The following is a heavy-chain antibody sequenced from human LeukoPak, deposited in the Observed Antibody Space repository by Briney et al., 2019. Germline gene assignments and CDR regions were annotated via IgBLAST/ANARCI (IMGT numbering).Heavy chain of an antibody. CDR1: GYTFTGYY. CDR2: INPNSGAT. Sequence: ASVKVSCKASGYTFTGYYLSWVRQAPGQGLEWMGWINPNSGATKYAQNFQGRVTLTSDTSIRTTYMELSSLRSDDTAVYYCARDERYSYGDNHYPDLGFWGQGTPVTVSS. J-gene: IGHJ4*02. V-gene: IGHV1-2*02. CDR3: ARDERYSYGDNHYPDLGF. D-gene: IGHD4/OR15-4a*01.